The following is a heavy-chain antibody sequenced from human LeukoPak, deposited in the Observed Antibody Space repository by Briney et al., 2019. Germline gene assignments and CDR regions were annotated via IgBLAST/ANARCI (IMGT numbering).Heavy chain of an antibody. CDR2: INPDSDDT. CDR1: GYTFTGYY. V-gene: IGHV1-2*06. CDR3: ARDGLSPLDY. J-gene: IGHJ4*02. Sequence: ASVKVSCKASGYTFTGYYMHWVRQTPGQGLEWMGRINPDSDDTDYAQKFQGRVTMTRDTSISTAYMELSSLRSDDTAVYCCARDGLSPLDYWGQGTLVTVSS. D-gene: IGHD3-3*02.